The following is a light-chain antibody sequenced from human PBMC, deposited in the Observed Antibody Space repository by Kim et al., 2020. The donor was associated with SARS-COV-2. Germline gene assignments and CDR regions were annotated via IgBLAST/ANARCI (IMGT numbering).Light chain of an antibody. Sequence: VSPGESASLSCSASESISSNLAWYQQKPGQAPRLLVFGASTRATGIPARFSGSGSGTEFTLTISSLQSEDFAIYYCQQYNNRPPWTFGQGTKLEI. CDR1: ESISSN. CDR2: GAS. J-gene: IGKJ1*01. CDR3: QQYNNRPPWT. V-gene: IGKV3D-15*01.